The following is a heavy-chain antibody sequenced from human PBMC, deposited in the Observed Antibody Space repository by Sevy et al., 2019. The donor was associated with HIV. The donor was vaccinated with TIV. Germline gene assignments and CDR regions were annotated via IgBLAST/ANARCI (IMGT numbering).Heavy chain of an antibody. J-gene: IGHJ4*02. CDR3: ARDHEFYDYGDYGPTFFPDY. V-gene: IGHV3-33*01. D-gene: IGHD4-17*01. CDR2: IWFDGSNS. CDR1: GFSFSSYG. Sequence: GGSLRLSCAASGFSFSSYGMHWVRQAPGKGLEWVALIWFDGSNSYYADSVKGRFTMSRDTSKSTVYLQMDSLRAEDTAVYYCARDHEFYDYGDYGPTFFPDYWGQGNLVTVSS.